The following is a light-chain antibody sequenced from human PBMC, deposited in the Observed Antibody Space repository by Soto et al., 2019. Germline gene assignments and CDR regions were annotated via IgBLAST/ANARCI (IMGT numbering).Light chain of an antibody. J-gene: IGKJ1*01. CDR3: QQRSSWPRT. V-gene: IGKV3-11*01. Sequence: EIVLTQSPATLSLSPGDRATLACRASQSVSTYLAWYQQKPGQAPRVVIYDASNRATGIPPRFSGSGSGTDFTLTISSLEPEDFAVYYCQQRSSWPRTFSQGTKVEIK. CDR1: QSVSTY. CDR2: DAS.